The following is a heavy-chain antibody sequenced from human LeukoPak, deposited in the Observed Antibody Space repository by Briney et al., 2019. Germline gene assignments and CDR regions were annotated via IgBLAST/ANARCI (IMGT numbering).Heavy chain of an antibody. CDR2: IYYSGST. CDR1: GGSISSYY. CDR3: ARTTYYYDSSGYYFSAFDI. Sequence: SETLSLTCTVSGGSISSYYWSWIRQPPGKGLEWIGYIYYSGSTSYNPSLKSRVTISVDTSKNQFSPKLSSVTAADTAVYYCARTTYYYDSSGYYFSAFDIWGQGTMVTVSS. V-gene: IGHV4-59*01. J-gene: IGHJ3*02. D-gene: IGHD3-22*01.